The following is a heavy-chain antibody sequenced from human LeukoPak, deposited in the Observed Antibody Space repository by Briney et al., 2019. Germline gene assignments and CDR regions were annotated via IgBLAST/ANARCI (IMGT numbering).Heavy chain of an antibody. CDR1: GGSITSNIW. CDR3: ASPSGASSW. CDR2: IYHSGKT. J-gene: IGHJ4*02. V-gene: IGHV4-4*02. Sequence: TSETLSLTCAVFGGSITSNIWWSWVRQPPGKGLEWIGEIYHSGKTNYNPSLKSRVIIAVDKSKNQFSLTLSSVTAADTAVYYCASPSGASSWWGQGTLVTVSS. D-gene: IGHD2/OR15-2a*01.